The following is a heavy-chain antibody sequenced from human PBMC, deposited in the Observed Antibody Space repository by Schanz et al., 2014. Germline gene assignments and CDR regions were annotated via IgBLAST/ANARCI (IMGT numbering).Heavy chain of an antibody. Sequence: QVQLVQSGAEVKKPGASVKVSCKASGYSFISHAIRWVRQAPGQGLEWMGRIIPVLAIADYAQKFQGRVTITADKSTSTAYMELTSLRSEDTPAYSCARLDVHDYWGQGTMVAVSA. CDR1: GYSFISHA. CDR2: IIPVLAIA. J-gene: IGHJ4*02. V-gene: IGHV1-69*04. D-gene: IGHD3-16*01. CDR3: ARLDVHDY.